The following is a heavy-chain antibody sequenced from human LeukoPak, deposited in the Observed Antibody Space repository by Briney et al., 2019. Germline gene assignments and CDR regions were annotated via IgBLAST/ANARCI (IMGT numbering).Heavy chain of an antibody. Sequence: SGTLSLTCTVSGGSISSSSYYWGWIRQPPGKGLEWIGSIYYSGSTYYNPSLKSRVTISVDTSKNQFSLKLSSVTAADTAVYYCASRYSSSVDYWGQGTLVTVSS. CDR3: ASRYSSSVDY. CDR1: GGSISSSSYY. V-gene: IGHV4-39*01. D-gene: IGHD6-13*01. J-gene: IGHJ4*02. CDR2: IYYSGST.